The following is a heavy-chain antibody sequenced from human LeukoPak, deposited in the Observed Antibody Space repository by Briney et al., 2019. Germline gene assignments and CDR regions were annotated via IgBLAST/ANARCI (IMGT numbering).Heavy chain of an antibody. J-gene: IGHJ4*02. CDR1: GFTFSSYA. Sequence: TGGSLRLSCAASGFTFSSYAMSWVRQAPGKGLEWVSAISGSGGSTYYADSVKGRFTISRDNSKNTLYLQMNSLRAEDTAVYYFSKGNSNFDYWGQGTLVTVSS. CDR2: ISGSGGST. CDR3: SKGNSNFDY. D-gene: IGHD1-7*01. V-gene: IGHV3-23*01.